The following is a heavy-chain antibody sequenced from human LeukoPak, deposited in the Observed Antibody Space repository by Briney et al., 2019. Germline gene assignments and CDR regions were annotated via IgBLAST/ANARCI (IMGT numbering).Heavy chain of an antibody. CDR3: ARVRAPLSYGDYRAVRFDY. CDR1: GGSFSGYY. V-gene: IGHV4-34*01. J-gene: IGHJ4*02. Sequence: SETLSLTCAVYGGSFSGYYRSWIRQPPGKGLGWIGEINHSGSTNYNPSLKSRVTISVDTSKNQFSLKLSSVTAADTAVYCCARVRAPLSYGDYRAVRFDYWGQGTLVTVSS. D-gene: IGHD4-17*01. CDR2: INHSGST.